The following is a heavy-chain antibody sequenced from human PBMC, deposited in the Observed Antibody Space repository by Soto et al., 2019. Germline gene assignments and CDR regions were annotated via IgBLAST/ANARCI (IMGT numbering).Heavy chain of an antibody. V-gene: IGHV4-31*03. CDR2: IYYSGST. D-gene: IGHD1-26*01. Sequence: PSETLSLTCTVSGGSISSGGYYWSWIRQHPGKGLEWIGYIYYSGSTYYNPSLKSRVTISVDTSKNQFSLKLSSVTAADTAVYYCARGELPRWYYFDYWGQGTLVTVSS. CDR3: ARGELPRWYYFDY. J-gene: IGHJ4*02. CDR1: GGSISSGGYY.